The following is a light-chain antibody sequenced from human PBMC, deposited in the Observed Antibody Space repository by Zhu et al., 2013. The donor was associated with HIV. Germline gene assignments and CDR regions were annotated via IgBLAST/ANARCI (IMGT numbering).Light chain of an antibody. CDR1: QDISNY. CDR3: LQSNSYPRT. V-gene: IGKV1-17*01. CDR2: LAS. Sequence: DIQMTQSPSSLSASVGDRVTITCQASQDISNYLNWYQQKPGKAPRRLIYLASTLQSGVPSRFSGSGSGTDLTLTISSLQPEDVATYYCLQSNSYPRTFGQGTRLEIK. J-gene: IGKJ2*02.